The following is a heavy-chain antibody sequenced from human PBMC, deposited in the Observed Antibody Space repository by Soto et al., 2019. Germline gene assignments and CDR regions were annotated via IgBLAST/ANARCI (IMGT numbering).Heavy chain of an antibody. CDR3: AREGLRHFEWLLTDPSHLFDP. J-gene: IGHJ5*02. CDR1: GGTFSSYA. D-gene: IGHD3-9*01. V-gene: IGHV1-69*13. CDR2: IIPIFGTA. Sequence: SVNVSCKASGGTFSSYATSWVRQAPGQGLEWMGGIIPIFGTANYAQKFQGRVTITEDESTSTAYMELSSLRSEDTAVYYCAREGLRHFEWLLTDPSHLFDPWGQGNLVTVS.